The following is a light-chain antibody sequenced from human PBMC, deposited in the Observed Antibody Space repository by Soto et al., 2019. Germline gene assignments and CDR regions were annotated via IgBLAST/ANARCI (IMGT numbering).Light chain of an antibody. Sequence: QSVLTQPASVSGSPGQSITISCTGTSSDVGAYNYVSWYQQQPGQAPKLMIYDVSNRPSGVSDRFSGSKSGNTASLTISGLQAEDEADYYCYSCSRSSGTRYVFGTGTKVTVL. J-gene: IGLJ1*01. CDR2: DVS. CDR1: SSDVGAYNY. V-gene: IGLV2-14*03. CDR3: YSCSRSSGTRYV.